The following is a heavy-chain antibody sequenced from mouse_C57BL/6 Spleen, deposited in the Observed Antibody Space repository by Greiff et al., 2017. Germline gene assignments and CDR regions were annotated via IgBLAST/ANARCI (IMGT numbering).Heavy chain of an antibody. D-gene: IGHD1-1*01. J-gene: IGHJ4*01. CDR1: GYAFSSYW. CDR2: IYPGDGDT. Sequence: SGAELVKPGASVKISCKASGYAFSSYWMNWVKQRPGKGLEWIGQIYPGDGDTNYNGKFKGKATLTADKSSSTAYMQLSSLTSEDSAVYFCARPDYYGTPYAMDYWGQGTSVTVSS. CDR3: ARPDYYGTPYAMDY. V-gene: IGHV1-80*01.